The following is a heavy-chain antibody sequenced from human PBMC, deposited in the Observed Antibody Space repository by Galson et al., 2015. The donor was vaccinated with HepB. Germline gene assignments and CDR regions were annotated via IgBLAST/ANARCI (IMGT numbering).Heavy chain of an antibody. V-gene: IGHV3-49*04. CDR1: GFTFGDYA. CDR3: TRESSSRLYYYGMDV. CDR2: IRSKAYGGTT. J-gene: IGHJ6*02. D-gene: IGHD6-13*01. Sequence: SLRLSCAASGFTFGDYAMSWVRQAPGKGLEWVGFIRSKAYGGTTQYAASVKGRFTISRDDSKSIAYLQMNSLKTEDTAVYYCTRESSSRLYYYGMDVWGQGTTVTVSS.